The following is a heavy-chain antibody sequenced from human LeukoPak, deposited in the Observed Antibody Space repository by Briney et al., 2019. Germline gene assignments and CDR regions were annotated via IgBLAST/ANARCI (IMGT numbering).Heavy chain of an antibody. CDR1: EYSITSYW. V-gene: IGHV5-51*07. D-gene: IGHD6-13*01. CDR3: ARGLGYSGSWYFDY. CDR2: IYPGESDP. J-gene: IGHJ4*02. Sequence: AESLNISCKGCEYSITSYWIAWLHQMPEKGLESMGIIYPGESDPRYSPSFQGQVTISAAKSISTAYLQWSSLKASDTAMYYCARGLGYSGSWYFDYWGQGTLVTVSS.